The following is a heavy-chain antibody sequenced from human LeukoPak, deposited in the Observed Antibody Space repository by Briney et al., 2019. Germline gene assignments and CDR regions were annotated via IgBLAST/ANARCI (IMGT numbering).Heavy chain of an antibody. J-gene: IGHJ4*02. CDR1: GFTFSSYE. Sequence: GGSLRLSCAASGFTFSSYEMNWVRQAPGKGLEWVSYISSSGSTIYYADSVKGRFTISRDNSKNTLYLQMNSLRADDTAVYYCARRAGAYSHPYDYWGQGTLVTVSS. CDR3: ARRAGAYSHPYDY. CDR2: ISSSGSTI. D-gene: IGHD4/OR15-4a*01. V-gene: IGHV3-48*03.